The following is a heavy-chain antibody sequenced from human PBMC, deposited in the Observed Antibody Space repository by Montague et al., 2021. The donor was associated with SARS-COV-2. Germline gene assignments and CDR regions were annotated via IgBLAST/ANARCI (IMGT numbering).Heavy chain of an antibody. D-gene: IGHD3-22*01. CDR2: IYYSGST. Sequence: SETLSLTCSVSAGSISGHYLAWIRQPPGKGLEWIGYIYYSGSTNYNPSLKSRVTISVDTSKNQFSLKLSSVTAADTAVYYCARGGYYDYAFDIWGQGTMVTVSS. CDR3: ARGGYYDYAFDI. CDR1: AGSISGHY. V-gene: IGHV4-59*11. J-gene: IGHJ3*02.